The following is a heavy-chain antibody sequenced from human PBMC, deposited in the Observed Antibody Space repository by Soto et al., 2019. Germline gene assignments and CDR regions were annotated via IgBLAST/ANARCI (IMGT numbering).Heavy chain of an antibody. D-gene: IGHD3-10*01. J-gene: IGHJ1*01. CDR2: ISGGGDTT. CDR3: AKGRGGSGSLTPRVDL. V-gene: IGHV3-23*01. Sequence: EVQRLESGGGFVQPGGSLRLSCAAYGFTVNNYSMTWVRQAPGKGLEGVSAISGGGDTTSYADYVKGRFTVSRDGSKHTRYLQMSSLRAEDKARSYCAKGRGGSGSLTPRVDLWCKGTLVTVSS. CDR1: GFTVNNYS.